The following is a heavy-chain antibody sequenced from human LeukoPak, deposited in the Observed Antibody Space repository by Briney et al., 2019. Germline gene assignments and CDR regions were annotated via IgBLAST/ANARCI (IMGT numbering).Heavy chain of an antibody. J-gene: IGHJ4*02. Sequence: GGSLRLSCAASGFTFNSYWMSWVRQAPGKVLEWVANIKQDGSEKYYVDSVKGRFTMSRDNAKNSLYLQMNSLRAEDTAVYYCARAGGYCSSTNCPPAGFDYWGQGTLVTVSS. D-gene: IGHD2-2*01. CDR1: GFTFNSYW. V-gene: IGHV3-7*01. CDR2: IKQDGSEK. CDR3: ARAGGYCSSTNCPPAGFDY.